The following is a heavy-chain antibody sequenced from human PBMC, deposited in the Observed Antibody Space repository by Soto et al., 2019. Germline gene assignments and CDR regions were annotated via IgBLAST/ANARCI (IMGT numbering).Heavy chain of an antibody. V-gene: IGHV3-23*01. CDR2: ISRDGGAT. CDR1: GFTFSAYA. D-gene: IGHD3-22*01. Sequence: GGSLRLSCAASGFTFSAYAMSWVRQAPGKGLEWVSGISRDGGATDYADSVKGRLTISRDNSKNTLYLQMNSLRAEDTAVYYCAKDLGNYYYDSSGYSSYGMDVWGQGTTVTVSS. J-gene: IGHJ6*02. CDR3: AKDLGNYYYDSSGYSSYGMDV.